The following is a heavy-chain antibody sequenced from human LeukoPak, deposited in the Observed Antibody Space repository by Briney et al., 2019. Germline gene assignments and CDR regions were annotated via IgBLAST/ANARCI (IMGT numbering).Heavy chain of an antibody. CDR3: ARGRGYSYGSDFDY. CDR1: GGTFSSYA. CDR2: IIPIFGTA. V-gene: IGHV1-69*05. J-gene: IGHJ4*02. D-gene: IGHD5-18*01. Sequence: VASVKVSFKASGGTFSSYAISWVRQAPGQGLEWMGGIIPIFGTANYAQKFQGRVTITTDESTSTAYMELSSLRSEDTAVYYCARGRGYSYGSDFDYWGQGTLVTVSS.